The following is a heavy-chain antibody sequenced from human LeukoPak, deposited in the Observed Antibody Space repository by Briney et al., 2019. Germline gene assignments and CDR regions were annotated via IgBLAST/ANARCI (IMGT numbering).Heavy chain of an antibody. CDR2: IKHSGST. CDR3: AGPGAGDLDY. Sequence: SETLSLTCAVYGGSFSGYYWSWIRQPPGKGLEWIGEIKHSGSTNYNPSLKSRVTISVDTSKNQFSLKLSSVTAADTAVYYCAGPGAGDLDYWGQGTLVTVSS. J-gene: IGHJ4*02. V-gene: IGHV4-34*01. D-gene: IGHD3-10*01. CDR1: GGSFSGYY.